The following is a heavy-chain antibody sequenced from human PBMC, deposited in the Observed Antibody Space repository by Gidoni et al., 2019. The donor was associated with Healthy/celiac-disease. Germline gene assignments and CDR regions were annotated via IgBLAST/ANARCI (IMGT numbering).Heavy chain of an antibody. V-gene: IGHV3-23*04. D-gene: IGHD4-17*01. CDR3: AKDWGLTTVVTPFDY. Sequence: EVQLVESGGGLGQPGGSLRLSCAAWRFPCSGYAMSWVRQAPGKGLEWVSAISGSGGSIYYADSVKGRFTISRDNSKNTLYLQMNSLRAEDTAVYYCAKDWGLTTVVTPFDYWGQGTLVTVSS. CDR2: ISGSGGSI. CDR1: RFPCSGYA. J-gene: IGHJ4*02.